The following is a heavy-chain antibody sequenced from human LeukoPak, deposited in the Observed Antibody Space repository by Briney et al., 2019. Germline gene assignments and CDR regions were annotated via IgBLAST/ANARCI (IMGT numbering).Heavy chain of an antibody. J-gene: IGHJ3*02. Sequence: ASVKVSCKASGYTFTGYYMHWVRQAPGQGLEWMGRIIPILGIANYAQKFQGRVTITADKSTSTAYMELSSLRSEDTAVYYCARAALTDYYDSSGYYYGHAFDIWGQGTMVTVSS. V-gene: IGHV1-69*04. CDR2: IIPILGIA. CDR1: GYTFTGYY. CDR3: ARAALTDYYDSSGYYYGHAFDI. D-gene: IGHD3-22*01.